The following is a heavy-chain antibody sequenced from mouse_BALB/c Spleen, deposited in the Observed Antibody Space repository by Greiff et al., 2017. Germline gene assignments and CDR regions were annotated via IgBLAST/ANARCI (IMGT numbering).Heavy chain of an antibody. CDR3: ARRPQFITTAQDY. CDR2: ISSGGGST. Sequence: EVMLVESGGGLVKPGGSLKLSCAASGFAFSRYDMSWVRQTPEKRLEWVAYISSGGGSTYYPDTVKGRVTISRDNAKNTLYLQMSSLKSEDTAMYYCARRPQFITTAQDYWGQGTSVTVSS. D-gene: IGHD1-2*01. V-gene: IGHV5-12-1*01. CDR1: GFAFSRYD. J-gene: IGHJ4*01.